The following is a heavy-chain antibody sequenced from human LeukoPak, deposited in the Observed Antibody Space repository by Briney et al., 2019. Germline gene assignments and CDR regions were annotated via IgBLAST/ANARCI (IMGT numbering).Heavy chain of an antibody. CDR1: GFTFSSYA. V-gene: IGHV3-23*01. J-gene: IGHJ5*02. Sequence: GGSLRLSCAASGFTFSSYAMSWVRQAPGKGLEWVSAISGSGGSTYYADSVKGRFTISRDNSKNTLYLQMNSLRAEDTAVYYCAKDLVLWFGELLSSWGQGTLVTVSS. CDR2: ISGSGGST. CDR3: AKDLVLWFGELLSS. D-gene: IGHD3-10*01.